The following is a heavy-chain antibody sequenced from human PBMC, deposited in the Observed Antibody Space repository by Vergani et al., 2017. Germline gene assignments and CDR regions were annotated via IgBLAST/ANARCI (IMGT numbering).Heavy chain of an antibody. D-gene: IGHD6-19*01. V-gene: IGHV4-31*03. CDR2: IYSTGST. CDR1: GDSISSGVYY. CDR3: ASDTHSGQRADR. Sequence: QVQLQESGQGLVKPSQTLSLTCSVSGDSISSGVYYWNWIRQHPGKGLEWIGYIYSTGSTHHNPSLRRRINMSVDTSKNQFSLTLTSVTAADTAVYYCASDTHSGQRADRWGQGILVTVTS. J-gene: IGHJ5*02.